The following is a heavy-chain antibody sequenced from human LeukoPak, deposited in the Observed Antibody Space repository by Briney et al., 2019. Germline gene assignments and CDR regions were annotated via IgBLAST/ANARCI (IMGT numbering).Heavy chain of an antibody. Sequence: SQTLSLTCAVSGGSISSGGYSWSWIRQPPGKGLEWIGYIYHSGSTYYNPSLKSRVTISVDTSKNQFSLKLSSVTAADTAVYYCARVLQYINNYYYYYYMDVWGKGTTVTVSS. CDR3: ARVLQYINNYYYYYYMDV. CDR2: IYHSGST. J-gene: IGHJ6*03. D-gene: IGHD4-11*01. V-gene: IGHV4-30-2*05. CDR1: GGSISSGGYS.